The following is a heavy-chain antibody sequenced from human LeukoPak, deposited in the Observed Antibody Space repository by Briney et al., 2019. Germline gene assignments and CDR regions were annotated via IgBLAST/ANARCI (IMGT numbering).Heavy chain of an antibody. Sequence: SETLSHTCNVSGGSVSSSGYYWGWIRQTPGKGLEWLGSVYYSGSTYLKPSLKSRVTISVDPSKNQFSLKLSSVTAADTSLYYCARHILDSSGSMTVVPFDNWGQGTLVTVSS. J-gene: IGHJ4*02. CDR2: VYYSGST. D-gene: IGHD4/OR15-4a*01. CDR1: GGSVSSSGYY. CDR3: ARHILDSSGSMTVVPFDN. V-gene: IGHV4-39*01.